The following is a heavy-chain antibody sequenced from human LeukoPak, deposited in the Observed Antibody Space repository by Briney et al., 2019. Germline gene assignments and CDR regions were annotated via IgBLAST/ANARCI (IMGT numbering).Heavy chain of an antibody. J-gene: IGHJ5*02. CDR2: IWYDGSNK. D-gene: IGHD1/OR15-1a*01. Sequence: GTSLRLSCAASGITFSSFGMHWVRQAPGKGLEWVAFIWYDGSNKYYADSVKGRFTISRDNPKNTLYLQMNSLRVEDTAVYYCARDGTETAGPFDPWGQGTLVTVSS. V-gene: IGHV3-33*01. CDR3: ARDGTETAGPFDP. CDR1: GITFSSFG.